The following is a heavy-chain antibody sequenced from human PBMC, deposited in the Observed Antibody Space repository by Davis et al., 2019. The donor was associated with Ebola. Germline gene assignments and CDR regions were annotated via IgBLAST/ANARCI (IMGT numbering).Heavy chain of an antibody. CDR1: TASMSDYH. CDR2: TFYTGET. V-gene: IGHV4-59*08. CDR3: ASLSPYCTRANCYDAFDF. J-gene: IGHJ3*01. D-gene: IGHD2-8*02. Sequence: SETLSLTCTVSTASMSDYHWSWMRQSPGKALEYIGETFYTGETNYNPSLESRAIISADTSQNRFYLRLTSVTAADPAMYYCASLSPYCTRANCYDAFDFWGQGTMLTVSS.